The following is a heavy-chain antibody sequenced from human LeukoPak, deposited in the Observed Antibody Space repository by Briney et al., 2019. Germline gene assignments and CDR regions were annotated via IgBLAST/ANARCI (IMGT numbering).Heavy chain of an antibody. CDR2: ISSSSSYI. J-gene: IGHJ5*02. CDR3: ARSYGGNLNWFDP. CDR1: GFTFSSYE. D-gene: IGHD4-23*01. Sequence: PGGSLRLSCAASGFTFSSYEVNWVRQAPGKGLEWVSSISSSSSYIYYADSVKGRFTISRDNAKNSLYLQMNSLRAEDTAVYYCARSYGGNLNWFDPWGQGTLVTVSS. V-gene: IGHV3-21*01.